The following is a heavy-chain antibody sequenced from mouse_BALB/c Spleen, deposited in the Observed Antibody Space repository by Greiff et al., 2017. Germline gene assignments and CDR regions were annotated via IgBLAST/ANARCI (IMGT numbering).Heavy chain of an antibody. V-gene: IGHV5-17*02. J-gene: IGHJ4*01. CDR3: ARFTTAKAMDY. Sequence: DVMLVESGGGLVQPGGSRKLSCAASGFTFSSFGMHWVRQAPEKGLEWVAYISSGSSTIYYADTVKGRFTISRDNPKNTLFLQMTSLRSEDTAMYYCARFTTAKAMDYWGQGTSVTVSS. CDR2: ISSGSSTI. D-gene: IGHD1-2*01. CDR1: GFTFSSFG.